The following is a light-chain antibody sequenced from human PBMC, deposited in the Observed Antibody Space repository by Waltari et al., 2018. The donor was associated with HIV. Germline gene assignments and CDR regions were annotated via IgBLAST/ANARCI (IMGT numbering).Light chain of an antibody. CDR3: YSTDSSGYPL. CDR2: EDS. Sequence: SYELTQPPSVSVSPGQAARITCSGDALPTNYAYWYQQKSGQAPVLVIYEDSERPSGIPERFSGSSSGTMATLTISGAQVEDEADYYCYSTDSSGYPLFGGGTKLTVL. CDR1: ALPTNY. J-gene: IGLJ2*01. V-gene: IGLV3-10*01.